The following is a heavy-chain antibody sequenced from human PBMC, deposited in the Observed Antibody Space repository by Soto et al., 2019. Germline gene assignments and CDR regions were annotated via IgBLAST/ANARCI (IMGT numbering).Heavy chain of an antibody. V-gene: IGHV4-61*01. CDR3: ARSQRGRTAFTFDY. J-gene: IGHJ4*02. Sequence: SETLSLTCAVSGDSVSNDNYYWSWIRQPPGKGLEWVGYIYYSGTTNYNSYLKSRLSLSVDMSKNQFSLKLASVTAADTAVYFCARSQRGRTAFTFDYWGQGALVTVS. CDR1: GDSVSNDNYY. CDR2: IYYSGTT. D-gene: IGHD3-16*01.